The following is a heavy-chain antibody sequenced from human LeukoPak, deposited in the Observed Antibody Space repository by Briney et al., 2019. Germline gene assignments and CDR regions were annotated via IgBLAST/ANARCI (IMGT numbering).Heavy chain of an antibody. CDR1: GFTFSSYW. V-gene: IGHV3-23*01. CDR2: ICGSGGST. CDR3: AKPSVPATAILTLSPFDY. D-gene: IGHD2-2*02. Sequence: PGGSLRLSCAASGFTFSSYWMHWVRHAPGKGLEWVSAICGSGGSTYYADSVKGRVTISRDNSKNTLYLQMNSLRAENTAVYYCAKPSVPATAILTLSPFDYWGQGTLVTVSS. J-gene: IGHJ4*02.